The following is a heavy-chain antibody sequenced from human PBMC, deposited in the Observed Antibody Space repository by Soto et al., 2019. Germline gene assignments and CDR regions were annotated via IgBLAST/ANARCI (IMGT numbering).Heavy chain of an antibody. J-gene: IGHJ6*02. Sequence: EVQLVESGGGLVKPGRSLRLSCTASGFTFGDYAMSWFRQAPGKGLEWVGFIRSKAYGGTTEYAASVKGRFTISRDDSRSIAYLQLNSLITEDTAVYYCTRINGDYYYYGMDVWGQGTTVTVSS. V-gene: IGHV3-49*05. CDR1: GFTFGDYA. CDR3: TRINGDYYYYGMDV. D-gene: IGHD4-17*01. CDR2: IRSKAYGGTT.